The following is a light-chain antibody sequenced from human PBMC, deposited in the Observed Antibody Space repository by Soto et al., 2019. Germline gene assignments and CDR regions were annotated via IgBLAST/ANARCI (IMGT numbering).Light chain of an antibody. CDR3: SSYTDRSTLVV. Sequence: QSALTQPASVSGSPGQSITISCTGTSSDVGGYNSVSWYQQHPGKAPKLMIYDVTHRPSGVSTRFSGSKSGNTASLTIPGLQAEDEADYYCSSYTDRSTLVVFGGGTKLTVL. CDR2: DVT. V-gene: IGLV2-14*03. J-gene: IGLJ2*01. CDR1: SSDVGGYNS.